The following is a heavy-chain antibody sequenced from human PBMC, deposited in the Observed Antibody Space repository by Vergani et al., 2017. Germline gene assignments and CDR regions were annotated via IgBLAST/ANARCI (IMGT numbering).Heavy chain of an antibody. Sequence: EVQLVESGGGLVKPGGSLRLSCAASGFTFSSYSMNWVRQAPGKGLELVSSISSSSSYIYYADSVKGRFTISRDNAKNSLYLQMNSLRAEDTAVYYCARDPYYDILTGYPSAFDYWGQGTLVTVSS. D-gene: IGHD3-9*01. V-gene: IGHV3-21*01. CDR2: ISSSSSYI. CDR1: GFTFSSYS. J-gene: IGHJ4*02. CDR3: ARDPYYDILTGYPSAFDY.